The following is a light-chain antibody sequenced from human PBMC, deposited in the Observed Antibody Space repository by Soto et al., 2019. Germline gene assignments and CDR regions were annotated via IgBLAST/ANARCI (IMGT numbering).Light chain of an antibody. V-gene: IGLV1-40*01. J-gene: IGLJ1*01. CDR3: QSYDSILSGV. CDR1: SSNIGAGHD. CDR2: GNS. Sequence: HSVLTQPPSVSGAPGQRVTISCTGSSSNIGAGHDVHWYQQLPGTAPKLLIYGNSNRPSGVPDRFSGSKSGTSASLAITGLQAEDEADYYCQSYDSILSGVFGTGTKVTVL.